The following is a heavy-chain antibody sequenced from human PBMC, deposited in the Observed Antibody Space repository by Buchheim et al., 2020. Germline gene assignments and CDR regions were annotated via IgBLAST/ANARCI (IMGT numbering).Heavy chain of an antibody. Sequence: QVQLQESGPGLVKPSQTLSLPCTVSGGSISSGGYSWSWIRQHPGKGLAWIGYIYYSGSTYYNPSLNSRVTISVDTSKNHFSLKLDDVTAEDTAVYYWATSGSYYVDYYYGMDVWGQGTT. CDR3: ATSGSYYVDYYYGMDV. CDR1: GGSISSGGYS. CDR2: IYYSGST. D-gene: IGHD1-26*01. J-gene: IGHJ6*02. V-gene: IGHV4-31*03.